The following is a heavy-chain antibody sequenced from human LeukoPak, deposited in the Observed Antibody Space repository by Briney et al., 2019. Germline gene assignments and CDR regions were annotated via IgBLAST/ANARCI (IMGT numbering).Heavy chain of an antibody. Sequence: SVKVSCKASGCTFSSYAFTWVRQAPGQGLEWMGRIIPILNIANYAQKFQGRVTVTADKSTSTAYMELSGLRSEDTAMYYCASSIVGIRADDYWGQGTLVTVSS. J-gene: IGHJ4*02. CDR3: ASSIVGIRADDY. D-gene: IGHD1-26*01. CDR2: IIPILNIA. V-gene: IGHV1-69*04. CDR1: GCTFSSYA.